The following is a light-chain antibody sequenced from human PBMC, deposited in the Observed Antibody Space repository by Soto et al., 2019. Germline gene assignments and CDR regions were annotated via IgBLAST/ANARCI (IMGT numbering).Light chain of an antibody. CDR3: QQYGNSSRYT. CDR2: GAS. CDR1: QRVSSSY. J-gene: IGKJ2*01. V-gene: IGKV3-20*01. Sequence: EIVLTQSPGTLSLSPGERATLSCRASQRVSSSYLAWYQQKPGQAPRLLIYGASSRVTGIPDRFSGSGSGTDFTLTISRLEPEDFAVYYCQQYGNSSRYTFGQGTKLEIK.